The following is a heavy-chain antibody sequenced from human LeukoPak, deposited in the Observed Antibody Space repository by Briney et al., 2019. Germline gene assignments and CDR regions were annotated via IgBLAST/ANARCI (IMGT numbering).Heavy chain of an antibody. V-gene: IGHV3-23*01. CDR1: GFTFSNYA. Sequence: GGSLRLSCAASGFTFSNYAMNWVRQAPGRGLEWVSAISGSGGSTYYADSVKGRFTISRDNSKNTLYLQMNSLRPEDTAVYYCARGRGELGPYYFDYWGQGTLVTVSS. J-gene: IGHJ4*02. CDR3: ARGRGELGPYYFDY. CDR2: ISGSGGST. D-gene: IGHD3-16*01.